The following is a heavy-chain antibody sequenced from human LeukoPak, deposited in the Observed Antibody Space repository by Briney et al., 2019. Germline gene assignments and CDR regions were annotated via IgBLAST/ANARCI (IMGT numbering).Heavy chain of an antibody. J-gene: IGHJ6*03. CDR3: ARDRYYYYYYMDV. V-gene: IGHV3-74*01. Sequence: QPGGSLRLSCAASGFTFSSYWMHWVRQATGKGLVWVSRINSDGSSTSYADSVKGRFTISRDNAKNTLYLQMNSLRAEDTAVYYCARDRYYYYYYMDVWGKGTTVTVSS. CDR1: GFTFSSYW. CDR2: INSDGSST.